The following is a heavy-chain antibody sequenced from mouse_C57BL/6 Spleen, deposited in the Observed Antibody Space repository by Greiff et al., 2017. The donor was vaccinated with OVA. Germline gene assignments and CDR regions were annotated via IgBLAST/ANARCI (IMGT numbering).Heavy chain of an antibody. J-gene: IGHJ1*03. CDR2: INSDGGST. CDR3: ARGLPGYFDV. D-gene: IGHD6-2*01. V-gene: IGHV5-2*01. Sequence: EVQGVESGGGLVQPGESLKLSCESNEYEFPSHDMSWVRKTPEKRLELVAAINSDGGSTYYPDTMERRFIISRDNTKTTPYLLMSSLRSEDTALYYCARGLPGYFDVWGTGTTVTVSS. CDR1: EYEFPSHD.